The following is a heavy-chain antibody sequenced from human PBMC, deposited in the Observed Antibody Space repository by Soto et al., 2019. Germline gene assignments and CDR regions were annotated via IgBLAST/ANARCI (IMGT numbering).Heavy chain of an antibody. CDR3: ARDKVVTDAFDI. D-gene: IGHD3-22*01. J-gene: IGHJ3*02. CDR1: GGSISSGGYY. CDR2: IYYSGST. V-gene: IGHV4-31*03. Sequence: SETLSLTCTVSGGSISSGGYYWSWIRQHPGKGLEWIGYIYYSGSTYYNPSLKSRVTISVDTSKNQFSLKLSSVTAADTAVYYCARDKVVTDAFDIWGQGTMVTVSS.